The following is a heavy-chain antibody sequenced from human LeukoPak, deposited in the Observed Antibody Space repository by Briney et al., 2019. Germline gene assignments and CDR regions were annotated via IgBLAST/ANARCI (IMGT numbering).Heavy chain of an antibody. CDR1: GFTFSSYA. V-gene: IGHV3-30-3*02. CDR2: ISYDGSNK. CDR3: ANDNYYGSGSYPDY. J-gene: IGHJ4*02. D-gene: IGHD3-10*01. Sequence: TGGSLRLSCAASGFTFSSYAMHWVRQAPGKGLEWVAVISYDGSNKYYADSVKGRFTISRDNSKNTLYPQMNSLRAEDTAVYHCANDNYYGSGSYPDYWGQGTLVTVSS.